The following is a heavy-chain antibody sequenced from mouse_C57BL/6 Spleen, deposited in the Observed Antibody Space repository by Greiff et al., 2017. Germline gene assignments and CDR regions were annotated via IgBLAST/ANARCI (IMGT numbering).Heavy chain of an antibody. D-gene: IGHD1-1*01. CDR1: GYAFTNYL. J-gene: IGHJ4*01. CDR3: ARSGIITTGYYYAMDY. CDR2: INPGSGGT. V-gene: IGHV1-54*01. Sequence: QVQLQQSGAELVRPGTSVKVSCKASGYAFTNYLIEWVKQRPGQGLEWIGVINPGSGGTNYNEKFKGKATLTADKSSSTAYMQLSSLTSEDSAVYVWARSGIITTGYYYAMDYWGQGTSVTVSS.